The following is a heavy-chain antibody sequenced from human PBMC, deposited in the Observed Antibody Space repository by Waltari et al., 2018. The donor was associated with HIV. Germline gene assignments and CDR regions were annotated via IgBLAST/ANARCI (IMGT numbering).Heavy chain of an antibody. CDR3: WRPVRTSESSDI. J-gene: IGHJ3*02. D-gene: IGHD3-3*01. CDR1: GLRFERSR. Sequence: VQRVESGGSVIQAGGSLSRSGVASGLRFERSRLHCVRQSRGRGLEWVVAIRRDGTDDKYVDSVRGLFTIYRVNSKTTLYLPMTGLTSEDSAVYYCWRPVRTSESSDIWGHGTVVIVAS. V-gene: IGHV3-33*08. CDR2: IRRDGTDD.